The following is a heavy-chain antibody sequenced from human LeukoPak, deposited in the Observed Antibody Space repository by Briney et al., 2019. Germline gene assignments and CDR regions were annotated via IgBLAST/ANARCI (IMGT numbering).Heavy chain of an antibody. D-gene: IGHD1-26*01. CDR1: GFTFSSYG. CDR3: AKDFRVGATYFDY. V-gene: IGHV3-33*06. J-gene: IGHJ4*02. CDR2: IRYDGSNK. Sequence: GGSLRLSCAASGFTFSSYGMHWVRQAPGKGLEWVAVIRYDGSNKYYADSVKGRFTISRDNSKNTLYLQMNSLRAEDTAVYYSAKDFRVGATYFDYWGQGTLDTVSS.